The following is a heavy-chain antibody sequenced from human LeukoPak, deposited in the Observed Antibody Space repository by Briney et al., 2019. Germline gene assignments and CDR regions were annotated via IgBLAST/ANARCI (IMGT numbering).Heavy chain of an antibody. CDR3: ARPSYGSGSYILN. Sequence: PSETLSLTCTVSGGSISSYYWSWIRQPPGKGLEWIGYIYTSGSTNYNPSLKSRVTISVDTSKNQFSLKLSSVTAADTAVYYCARPSYGSGSYILNWGQGTLVTVSS. J-gene: IGHJ4*02. V-gene: IGHV4-4*09. CDR2: IYTSGST. D-gene: IGHD3-10*01. CDR1: GGSISSYY.